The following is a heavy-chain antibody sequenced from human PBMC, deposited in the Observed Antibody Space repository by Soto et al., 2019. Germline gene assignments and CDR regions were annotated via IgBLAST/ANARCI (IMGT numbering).Heavy chain of an antibody. CDR3: GRGEFSVFWGGYYSYSYYYGRGV. CDR2: ISYDGSNK. D-gene: IGHD3-3*01. V-gene: IGHV3-30-3*01. Sequence: GGSLRLSCAASGFTFSSYAMHWVRQAPGKGLEGVAVISYDGSNKYYADSVKGRFTISRDNSKNTLYLQMNSLRAEDTAVYYCGRGEFSVFWGGYYSYSYYYGRGVWGKGTTAPASP. CDR1: GFTFSSYA. J-gene: IGHJ6*04.